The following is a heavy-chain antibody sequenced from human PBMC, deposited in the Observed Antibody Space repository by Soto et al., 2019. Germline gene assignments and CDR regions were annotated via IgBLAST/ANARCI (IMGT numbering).Heavy chain of an antibody. J-gene: IGHJ4*02. CDR2: ISGSGGST. CDR1: GFTFSSYA. CDR3: AKRGQEQQLITSDFFDY. Sequence: GESLKISCAASGFTFSSYAMRWVRQAPGKGLEWVSAISGSGGSTYYADSVKGRFTISRDNSKNTLYLQMNSLRAEDTAVYYCAKRGQEQQLITSDFFDYWGQGTLVTVSS. D-gene: IGHD6-13*01. V-gene: IGHV3-23*01.